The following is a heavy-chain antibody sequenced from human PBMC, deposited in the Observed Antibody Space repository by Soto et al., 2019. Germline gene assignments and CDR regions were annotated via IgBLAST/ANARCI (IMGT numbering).Heavy chain of an antibody. CDR1: GYSFIGHY. V-gene: IGHV1-2*02. Sequence: QVHLVQSGAELKRPGAPVKVSCKAPGYSFIGHYIHWVRQAPGQGLEWMGWINPNRGATNYAPKFRVRVTVTRDTSISTAYLEVTRLTSDDTAVSCWAREGQGSDSPTASSRWFDPWGQGTLISVS. CDR3: AREGQGSDSPTASSRWFDP. D-gene: IGHD4-17*01. CDR2: INPNRGAT. J-gene: IGHJ5*02.